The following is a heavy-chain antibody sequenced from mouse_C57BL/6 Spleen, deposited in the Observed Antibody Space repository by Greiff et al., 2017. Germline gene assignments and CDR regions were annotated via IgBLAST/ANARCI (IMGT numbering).Heavy chain of an antibody. J-gene: IGHJ4*01. V-gene: IGHV1-15*01. CDR3: TRGGLRRLYSAMDY. CDR2: IDPETGGT. CDR1: GYTFTDYE. Sequence: QVQLQQSGAELVRPGASVTLSCKASGYTFTDYEMHRVKQTPVHGLEWIGPIDPETGGTAYNQKFKGKAILTADKSSSTAYMARRSLTSDDSAVYYCTRGGLRRLYSAMDYWGQGTSVTVSS. D-gene: IGHD2-4*01.